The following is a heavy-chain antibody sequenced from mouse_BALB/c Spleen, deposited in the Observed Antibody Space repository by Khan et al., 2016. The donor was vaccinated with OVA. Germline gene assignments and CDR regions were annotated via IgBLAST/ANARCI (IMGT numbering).Heavy chain of an antibody. Sequence: EVQLQESGPSLVKPSQTLSLTCSVTGDSFTSGYWSWIRKFPGNKLEYMGYMIYTGYTDYNPSLKSRLAILRHTSKYQSYLQLNSVTTEDTDTYYSARSTYRYAFAYWGQGTLLTVSA. J-gene: IGHJ3*01. CDR3: ARSTYRYAFAY. CDR2: MIYTGYT. D-gene: IGHD2-14*01. V-gene: IGHV3-8*02. CDR1: GDSFTSGY.